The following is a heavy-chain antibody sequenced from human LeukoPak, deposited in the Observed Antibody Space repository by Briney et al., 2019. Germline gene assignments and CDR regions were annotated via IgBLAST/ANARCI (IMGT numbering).Heavy chain of an antibody. CDR1: GFTFSSYG. Sequence: PGGSLRLSCAASGFTFSSYGMHWVRQAPGKGLEWVSAISGSGGSTYYADSVKGRFTISRDNSKNTLYLQMNSLRAEDTAVYYCAKDVEAVAGEFDYWGQGTLVTVSS. J-gene: IGHJ4*02. D-gene: IGHD6-19*01. V-gene: IGHV3-23*01. CDR2: ISGSGGST. CDR3: AKDVEAVAGEFDY.